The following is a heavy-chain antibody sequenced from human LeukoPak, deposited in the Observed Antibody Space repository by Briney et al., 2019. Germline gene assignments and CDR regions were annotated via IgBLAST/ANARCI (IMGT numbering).Heavy chain of an antibody. CDR1: GFKLSSYW. CDR2: INSDGGST. D-gene: IGHD1-26*01. Sequence: PGGSLRLSCAVSGFKLSSYWMHWVRQAPGKGLVWVSRINSDGGSTSYADSVKGRFTISRDNAKNTLYLQMNSLRAEDTAVYYCARDLRIVGATKGGIYYYYYMDVWGKGTTVTVSS. V-gene: IGHV3-74*01. J-gene: IGHJ6*03. CDR3: ARDLRIVGATKGGIYYYYYMDV.